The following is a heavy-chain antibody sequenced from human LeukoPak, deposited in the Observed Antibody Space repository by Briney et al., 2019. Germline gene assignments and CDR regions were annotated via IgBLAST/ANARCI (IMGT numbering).Heavy chain of an antibody. CDR1: GGSISSGVYY. V-gene: IGHV4-31*03. CDR2: IYYSGST. D-gene: IGHD5-24*01. Sequence: PSQTLSLTCPVSGGSISSGVYYWSWIRRHPGKGLEWIGYIYYSGSTYSNPSLKSRVTISVDTSKNQFSLKLSSVTAADTAVYYCARGVRWLQLSYFDYWGQGTLFTVSS. J-gene: IGHJ4*02. CDR3: ARGVRWLQLSYFDY.